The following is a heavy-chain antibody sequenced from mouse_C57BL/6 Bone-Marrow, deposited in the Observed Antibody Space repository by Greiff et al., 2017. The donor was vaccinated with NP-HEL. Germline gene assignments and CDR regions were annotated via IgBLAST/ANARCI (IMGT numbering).Heavy chain of an antibody. D-gene: IGHD1-1*01. V-gene: IGHV2-9-1*01. CDR1: GFSLTSYA. J-gene: IGHJ2*01. CDR3: ARSDTTVVGGDYFDY. CDR2: IWTGGGT. Sequence: VQLQQSGPGLVAPSQSLSITCTVSGFSLTSYAISWVRQPPGKGLEWLGVIWTGGGTNYNSALKSRLSISKDNSKSQVFLKMNSLQIDDTARYYCARSDTTVVGGDYFDYWGQGTTLTVSS.